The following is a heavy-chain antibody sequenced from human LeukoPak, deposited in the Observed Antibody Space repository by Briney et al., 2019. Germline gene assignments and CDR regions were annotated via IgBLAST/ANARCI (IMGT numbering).Heavy chain of an antibody. Sequence: ASVKVSCKASGYTFSTYDITWVRQTPGQGLEWMGWLSGNNGDTNYAQKLQGRLTMTTNTSTSTAYMELRSLRSDDTAIYYCARRVSAWSWDYLDFWGQGTLVTVSS. CDR2: LSGNNGDT. J-gene: IGHJ4*02. CDR3: ARRVSAWSWDYLDF. D-gene: IGHD6-19*01. CDR1: GYTFSTYD. V-gene: IGHV1-18*01.